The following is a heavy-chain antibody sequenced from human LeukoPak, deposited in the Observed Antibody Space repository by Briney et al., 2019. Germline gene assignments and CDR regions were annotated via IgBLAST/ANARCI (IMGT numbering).Heavy chain of an antibody. CDR2: IGTAGDI. V-gene: IGHV3-13*04. Sequence: GGSLRLSCAASGFTFGSYDMHWVRQTTGKGLEWVSGIGTAGDIYYPGSVKGRFTISGENAKNFLYLQIDSLRAGDTAVYYCARGGLNAFDIWGQGTMVTVSS. CDR3: ARGGLNAFDI. CDR1: GFTFGSYD. J-gene: IGHJ3*02.